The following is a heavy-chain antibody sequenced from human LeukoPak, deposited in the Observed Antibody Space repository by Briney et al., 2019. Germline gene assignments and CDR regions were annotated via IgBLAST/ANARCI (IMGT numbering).Heavy chain of an antibody. D-gene: IGHD1-26*01. CDR1: GFTFSNYA. CDR2: ISGSGGGT. V-gene: IGHV3-23*01. Sequence: PGASLRLSCAASGFTFSNYAMSWVRQAPGKGLEWVAGISGSGGGTYYADSVEGRFTISRDNFKNTLHLQMNSLRAEETAVYYCAKGTASGSYPRMYYFEYWGQGNLVTVSS. J-gene: IGHJ4*02. CDR3: AKGTASGSYPRMYYFEY.